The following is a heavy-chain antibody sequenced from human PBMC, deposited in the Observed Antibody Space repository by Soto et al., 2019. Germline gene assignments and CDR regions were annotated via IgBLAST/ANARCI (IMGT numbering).Heavy chain of an antibody. Sequence: QVQLQESGPGLVKPSGTLSLTCAVSGASISSDNRWTWVRQPPGEGLEGIGEISQSGTTKYNPSLASLVTISVDKSKNQFSLRLTSMPAADTAVYYCAKKVPAALRLYYFFGLDVWGQGTTVTVSS. CDR3: AKKVPAALRLYYFFGLDV. J-gene: IGHJ6*02. CDR1: GASISSDNR. D-gene: IGHD2-15*01. CDR2: ISQSGTT. V-gene: IGHV4-4*02.